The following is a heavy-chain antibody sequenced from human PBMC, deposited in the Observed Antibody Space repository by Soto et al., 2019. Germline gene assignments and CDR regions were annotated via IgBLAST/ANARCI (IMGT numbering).Heavy chain of an antibody. V-gene: IGHV3-73*01. CDR1: GFTFSDSA. D-gene: IGHD4-4*01. J-gene: IGHJ4*02. Sequence: GGSLRLSCAASGFTFSDSAMHWVRQASGKGLEWIGRIRSKANTYATAYAASVKGRFTISRDDSKNTAYLQMNSLKTEDTAVYYCARHVSDVFTVLGSLDYWGQGSLVTVSS. CDR3: ARHVSDVFTVLGSLDY. CDR2: IRSKANTYAT.